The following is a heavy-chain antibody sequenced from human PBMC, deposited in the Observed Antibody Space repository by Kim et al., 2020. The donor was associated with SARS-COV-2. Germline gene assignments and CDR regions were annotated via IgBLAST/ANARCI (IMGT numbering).Heavy chain of an antibody. CDR3: ARVIGDGYNGHAFDI. J-gene: IGHJ3*02. CDR2: IDWDDDK. D-gene: IGHD5-12*01. V-gene: IGHV2-70*01. Sequence: SGPTLVNPTQTLTLTCTFSGFSLSTSGMCVSWIRQPPGKALEWLALIDWDDDKYYSTSLKTRLTISKDTSKNQVVLTMTNMDPVDTATSYCARVIGDGYNGHAFDIWGQGTMVTVSS. CDR1: GFSLSTSGMC.